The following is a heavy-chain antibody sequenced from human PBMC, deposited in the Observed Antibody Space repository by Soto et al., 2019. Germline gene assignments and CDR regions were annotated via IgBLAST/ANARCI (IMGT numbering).Heavy chain of an antibody. CDR1: GFTFSSYA. Sequence: GGSLRLSCAASGFTFSSYAMSWVRQAPGKGLEWVSAISGSGGSTYYVDSVKGRFTIFRDNSKNTLYLQMNSLRAEDTAVYYCAKIYSGSYFDYWGQGTLVTVSS. D-gene: IGHD1-26*01. CDR2: ISGSGGST. CDR3: AKIYSGSYFDY. V-gene: IGHV3-23*01. J-gene: IGHJ4*02.